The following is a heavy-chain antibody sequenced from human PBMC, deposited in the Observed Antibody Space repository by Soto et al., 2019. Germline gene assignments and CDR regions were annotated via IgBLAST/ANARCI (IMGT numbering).Heavy chain of an antibody. J-gene: IGHJ4*02. D-gene: IGHD3-3*01. CDR2: IWYDGSNK. CDR3: ARESFKTYYDFWSGYYGLDY. Sequence: EGSLRLSCAASGFTFSSYGMHWVRQAPGKGLEWVAVIWYDGSNKYYADSVKGRFTISRDNSKNTLYLQMNSLRAEDTAVYYCARESFKTYYDFWSGYYGLDYWGQGT. CDR1: GFTFSSYG. V-gene: IGHV3-33*01.